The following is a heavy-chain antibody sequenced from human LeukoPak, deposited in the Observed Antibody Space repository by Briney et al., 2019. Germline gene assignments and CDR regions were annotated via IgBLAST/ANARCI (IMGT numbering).Heavy chain of an antibody. D-gene: IGHD3-10*01. CDR3: ARALLLWFGELVTPKNFDY. CDR1: GFTFSTYS. J-gene: IGHJ4*02. V-gene: IGHV3-23*01. Sequence: PSGGSLRLSCAASGFTFSTYSMSWVRQAPGKGLEWVSVISGNGGDTFYADSVKGRFTISRDNSKHTLCLQMNSLRDEDTAVYYCARALLLWFGELVTPKNFDYWGQGTLVTVSS. CDR2: ISGNGGDT.